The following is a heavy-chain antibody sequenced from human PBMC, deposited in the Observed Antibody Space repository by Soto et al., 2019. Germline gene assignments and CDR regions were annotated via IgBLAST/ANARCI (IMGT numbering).Heavy chain of an antibody. J-gene: IGHJ6*02. CDR2: ISAYNGNT. Sequence: SVKVSCKASGYTFTSYGISWVRQAPGQGLEWMGWISAYNGNTNYAQKLQGRVTMTTDTSTSTAYMELRSLRSDDTAVYYCAESSLGYCSGGSCYWDYYYGMDVWGQGTTVTVSS. CDR3: AESSLGYCSGGSCYWDYYYGMDV. CDR1: GYTFTSYG. V-gene: IGHV1-18*01. D-gene: IGHD2-15*01.